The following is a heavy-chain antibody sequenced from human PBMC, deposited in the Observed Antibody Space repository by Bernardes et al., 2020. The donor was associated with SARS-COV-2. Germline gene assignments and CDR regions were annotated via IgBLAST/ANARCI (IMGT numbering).Heavy chain of an antibody. CDR1: GYWIRSFYY. CDR3: ARDNWTPYY. Sequence: SKPLSLICGVSGYWIRSFYYWDCITQPPGRTLEWIGSIYRSWQTYYNPSLKSRVTISVDMSKNQLSLKLTSVTAADTAVYYCARDNWTPYYWGQGSLVTVS. CDR2: IYRSWQT. J-gene: IGHJ4*02. D-gene: IGHD1-20*01. V-gene: IGHV4-38-2*02.